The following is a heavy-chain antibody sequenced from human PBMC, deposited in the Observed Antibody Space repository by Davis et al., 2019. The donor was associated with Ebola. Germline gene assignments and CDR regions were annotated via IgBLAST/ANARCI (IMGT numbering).Heavy chain of an antibody. V-gene: IGHV4-34*01. D-gene: IGHD2-2*01. J-gene: IGHJ6*02. CDR3: VRVVVVPAAVFGYYYYYGMDV. CDR1: GGSFSGYY. Sequence: SETLSLTCAVYGGSFSGYYWSWIRQPPGKGLEWIGEINHSGSTNYNPSLKSRVTISVDTSKNQFSLKLSSVTAADTAVYYCVRVVVVPAAVFGYYYYYGMDVWGQGTTVTVSS. CDR2: INHSGST.